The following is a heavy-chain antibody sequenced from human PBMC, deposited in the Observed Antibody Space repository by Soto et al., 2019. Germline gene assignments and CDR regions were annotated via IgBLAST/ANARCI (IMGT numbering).Heavy chain of an antibody. V-gene: IGHV4-59*08. Sequence: SETLFLTCTVSGGSISSYYWSWIRQPPGKGLEWIGYIYYSGSTNYNPSLKSRVTISVDTSKNQFSLKLNSMTAADTAVYYCARHNYGSGSTYFDYWGQGTLVTVPQ. CDR1: GGSISSYY. CDR3: ARHNYGSGSTYFDY. CDR2: IYYSGST. J-gene: IGHJ4*02. D-gene: IGHD3-10*01.